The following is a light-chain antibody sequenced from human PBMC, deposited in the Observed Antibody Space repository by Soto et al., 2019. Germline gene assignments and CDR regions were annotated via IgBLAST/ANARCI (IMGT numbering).Light chain of an antibody. CDR2: AAS. CDR1: QGISTF. Sequence: DIQLTQSPSFLSASVGDRVTITCRASQGISTFLAWYQQKPGKAPKLLIYAASILQSGVPSRFRGSGSGTDFTLTISRLQPEDFATYFCQPLNSYPLTFGGGTKVDIK. V-gene: IGKV1-9*01. J-gene: IGKJ4*01. CDR3: QPLNSYPLT.